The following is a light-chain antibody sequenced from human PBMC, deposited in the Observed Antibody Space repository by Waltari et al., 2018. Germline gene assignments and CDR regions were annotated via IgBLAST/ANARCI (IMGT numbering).Light chain of an antibody. CDR2: GAS. CDR1: QSISSY. J-gene: IGKJ4*01. CDR3: QQSFHTPLT. V-gene: IGKV1-39*01. Sequence: DIQMTQSPSSLSASVGDRFTITCRASQSISSYLNWYQQKPGKAPKLLIYGASSVQSGVPSRFSGSGSGTDFTLTISSLQPEDFATYYCQQSFHTPLTFGGGTKVEIK.